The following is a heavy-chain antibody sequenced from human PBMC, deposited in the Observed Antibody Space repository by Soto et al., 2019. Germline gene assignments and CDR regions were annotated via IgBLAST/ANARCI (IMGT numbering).Heavy chain of an antibody. CDR3: ARDSVYGGNPPPFDY. CDR2: ISTGSSYI. D-gene: IGHD4-17*01. J-gene: IGHJ4*02. CDR1: GFTFSSYS. V-gene: IGHV3-21*01. Sequence: KLGGSLRLSCAAAGFTFSSYSMNWVRQAPGKGLEWVSFISTGSSYIYYADSVKGRFTISRDNAKNSLYLQMNSLRADDTAVYYCARDSVYGGNPPPFDYWGQGTLVTVSS.